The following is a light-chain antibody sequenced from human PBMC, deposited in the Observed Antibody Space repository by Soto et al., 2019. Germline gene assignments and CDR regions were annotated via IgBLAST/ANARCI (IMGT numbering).Light chain of an antibody. CDR1: SSDVGSYNL. CDR3: CSYAGTYV. V-gene: IGLV2-23*01. Sequence: QSALTQPPSVSGSPGQSITISCTGTSSDVGSYNLVSWYQQHPGKAPKLVIYEGSKRPSGVSNRFSGSKSGNTASLTISGLQAEDEADYSCCSYAGTYVFGTGTKLTVL. CDR2: EGS. J-gene: IGLJ1*01.